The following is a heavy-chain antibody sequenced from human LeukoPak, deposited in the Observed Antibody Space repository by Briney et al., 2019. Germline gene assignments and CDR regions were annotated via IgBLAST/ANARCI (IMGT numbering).Heavy chain of an antibody. CDR1: GYTFTSYD. Sequence: ASVKVSCKASGYTFTSYDINWVRQATGQGLEWMGWMNPNSGNTGYAQKFQGRVTITRNTSISTAYMELSSLRSEDTAVYYCARGLSLELTSGENWFDPWGQGTLVGVSS. V-gene: IGHV1-8*03. D-gene: IGHD2-2*01. CDR3: ARGLSLELTSGENWFDP. CDR2: MNPNSGNT. J-gene: IGHJ5*02.